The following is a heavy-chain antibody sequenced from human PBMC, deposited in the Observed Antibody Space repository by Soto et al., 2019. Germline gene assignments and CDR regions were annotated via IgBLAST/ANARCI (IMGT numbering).Heavy chain of an antibody. CDR2: ISGSGDST. D-gene: IGHD3-22*01. Sequence: PGGSLRLSCAASGFTFSSYAMSWVRQAPGKGLEWVSAISGSGDSTYYADSVKGRFTISRDNSKNTLYLQMNSLRAEDTAVYYCARDPPYYYGSSGYLTDAFDIWGQGTMVTVSS. J-gene: IGHJ3*02. V-gene: IGHV3-23*01. CDR3: ARDPPYYYGSSGYLTDAFDI. CDR1: GFTFSSYA.